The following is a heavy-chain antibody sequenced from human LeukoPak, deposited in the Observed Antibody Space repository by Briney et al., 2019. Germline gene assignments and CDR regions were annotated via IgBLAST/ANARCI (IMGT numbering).Heavy chain of an antibody. CDR2: TFYRSKWRT. CDR3: ARGDCRGGICYYDSAFQI. J-gene: IGHJ3*02. Sequence: SQTLSLTCAISGDSVSSNITTWNWIRQSPSRGLEWLGRTFYRSKWRTDFAVSVKGRIDINPDTSKNQFSLQLNSVTPEDTAVYYCARGDCRGGICYYDSAFQIWGQGTMVTVSS. V-gene: IGHV6-1*01. D-gene: IGHD2-15*01. CDR1: GDSVSSNITT.